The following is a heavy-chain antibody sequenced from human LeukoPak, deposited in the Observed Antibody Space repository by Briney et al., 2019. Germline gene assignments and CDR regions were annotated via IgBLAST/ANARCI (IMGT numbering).Heavy chain of an antibody. D-gene: IGHD6-19*01. CDR2: IYSGGST. V-gene: IGHV3-53*01. J-gene: IGHJ3*02. CDR3: ARDRSGSSGWYDAFDI. Sequence: AGGSLRLSCAASGFTVRSNYMSWVRQAPGKGLGWGSVIYSGGSTHYADSVKGRFTISRDNSKNTLYLQMNSLRAEDTAVYYCARDRSGSSGWYDAFDIWGQGTMVTVSS. CDR1: GFTVRSNY.